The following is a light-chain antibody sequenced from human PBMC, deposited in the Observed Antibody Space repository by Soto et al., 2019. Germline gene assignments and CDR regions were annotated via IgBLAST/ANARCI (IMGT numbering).Light chain of an antibody. J-gene: IGKJ1*01. CDR2: GAS. CDR3: QHYNSYSEA. CDR1: QSVSSSY. V-gene: IGKV3-20*01. Sequence: EIVLAQSPGTLSLSPGERATLSCRASQSVSSSYLAWYQQQPGQAPRLLIYGASSRATGIPDRFSGSGSGTDFTLTISSLQPDDFATYYCQHYNSYSEAFGQGTKVDIK.